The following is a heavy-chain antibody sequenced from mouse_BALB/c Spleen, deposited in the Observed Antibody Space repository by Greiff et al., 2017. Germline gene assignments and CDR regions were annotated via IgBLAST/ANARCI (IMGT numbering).Heavy chain of an antibody. Sequence: EVKLQESGGGLVKPGGSLKLSCAASGFTFSSYAMSWVRQSPEKRLEWVAEISSGGSYTYYPDTVTGRFTISRDNAKNTLYLEMSSLRSEDTAMYYCARELGRAYAMDYWGQGTSVTVSS. CDR3: ARELGRAYAMDY. CDR2: ISSGGSYT. CDR1: GFTFSSYA. J-gene: IGHJ4*01. D-gene: IGHD4-1*01. V-gene: IGHV5-9-4*01.